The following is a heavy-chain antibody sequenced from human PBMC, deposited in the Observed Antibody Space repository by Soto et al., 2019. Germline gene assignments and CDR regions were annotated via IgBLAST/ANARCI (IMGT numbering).Heavy chain of an antibody. V-gene: IGHV4-59*01. J-gene: IGHJ2*01. CDR3: ARERPRHVYYDRNQSFDL. Sequence: QVQLQESGPGLVKPSETLSLTCTVSGGSIRSYYWSWIRQPPGKGLEWIGYVYHSGTTNYNPSLKSRVTISVDTSKSQFSLKLTSVTAADTAVYYCARERPRHVYYDRNQSFDLWGRGTLVTVSS. D-gene: IGHD3-22*01. CDR1: GGSIRSYY. CDR2: VYHSGTT.